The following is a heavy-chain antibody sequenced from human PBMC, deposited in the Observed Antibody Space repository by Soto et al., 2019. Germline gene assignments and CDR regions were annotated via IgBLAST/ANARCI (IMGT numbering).Heavy chain of an antibody. CDR1: GYSINRGYY. J-gene: IGHJ6*02. CDR2: IYHRGAT. CDR3: SKTDYCYYGMDV. V-gene: IGHV4-38-2*02. Sequence: SETLSLTCSVSGYSINRGYYWGWIRQAPGKGLEWIRSIYHRGATYYTPSFKTRATISLDTSKNQFTLRLTSVTAADTAVYYCSKTDYCYYGMDVWGQGTTVTVSS.